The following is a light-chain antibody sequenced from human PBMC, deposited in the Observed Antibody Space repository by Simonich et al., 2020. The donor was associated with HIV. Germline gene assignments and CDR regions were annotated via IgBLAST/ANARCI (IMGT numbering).Light chain of an antibody. V-gene: IGKV4-1*01. CDR3: QQYYSTPPT. CDR2: WAS. Sequence: DIVMTQSPDSLAVSLGERATINCKSSRSVLYSSNNKYYLAWYQQKPGQPPKLLIYWASTRESGVPDRFSASGSGTDFTLTSSSLQAEDGAFYYCQQYYSTPPTFGQGTKVEIK. CDR1: RSVLYSSNNKYY. J-gene: IGKJ1*01.